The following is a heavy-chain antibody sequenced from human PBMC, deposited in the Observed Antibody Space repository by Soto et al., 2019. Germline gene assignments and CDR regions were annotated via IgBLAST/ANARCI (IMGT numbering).Heavy chain of an antibody. CDR1: GFAVSSNY. D-gene: IGHD3-9*01. J-gene: IGHJ5*02. CDR2: IYNDGTP. Sequence: EVQLVESGGGLVQPGGSLRLSCAASGFAVSSNYMSWVRQAPGEGLEWVSIIYNDGTPYYADSMKGRFTISRDNSRNTLYLQMNSLKAEDTAIYYCARTLRGNGNWFDPWGQGTLVTVSP. CDR3: ARTLRGNGNWFDP. V-gene: IGHV3-53*01.